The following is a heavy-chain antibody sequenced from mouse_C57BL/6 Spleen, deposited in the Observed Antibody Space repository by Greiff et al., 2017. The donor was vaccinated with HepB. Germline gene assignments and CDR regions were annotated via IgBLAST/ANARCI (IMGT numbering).Heavy chain of an antibody. CDR3: ARWGNYGY. CDR2: IYPGDGDT. D-gene: IGHD2-1*01. V-gene: IGHV1-82*01. CDR1: GYAFSSSW. Sequence: VQGVESGPELVKPGASVKISCKASGYAFSSSWMNWVKQRPGKGLEWIGRIYPGDGDTNYNGKFKGKATLTADKSSSTAYMQLSSLTSEDSAVYFCARWGNYGYWGQGTTLTVSS. J-gene: IGHJ2*01.